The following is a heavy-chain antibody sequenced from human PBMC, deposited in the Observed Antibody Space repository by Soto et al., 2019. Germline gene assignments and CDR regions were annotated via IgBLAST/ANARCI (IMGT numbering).Heavy chain of an antibody. Sequence: NLSLTCAVYGGSFRSSYWSWIRQPPGKVLEWIGYIYPSGSTYYNPSLKSRVTISVDRSKNQFSLKLSSVTAAETAVYYCARHDTAPYYFDYWGQGTLVTVSS. CDR2: IYPSGST. D-gene: IGHD5-18*01. CDR3: ARHDTAPYYFDY. V-gene: IGHV4-4*09. J-gene: IGHJ4*02. CDR1: GGSFRSSY.